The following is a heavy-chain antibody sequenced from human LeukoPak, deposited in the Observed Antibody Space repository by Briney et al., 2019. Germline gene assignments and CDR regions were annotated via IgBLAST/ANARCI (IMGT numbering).Heavy chain of an antibody. D-gene: IGHD3-10*01. V-gene: IGHV1-46*03. Sequence: ASVKVSCKASGYTFTSYYMHWVRQAPGQGLEWMGIINPSGGSTSYAQKFQGRVTMTRDTSTSTVYMELSSLRSEDTAVYYCAESREISRLGITMVRGVIKVWGQGTLVTVSS. J-gene: IGHJ4*02. CDR2: INPSGGST. CDR1: GYTFTSYY. CDR3: AESREISRLGITMVRGVIKV.